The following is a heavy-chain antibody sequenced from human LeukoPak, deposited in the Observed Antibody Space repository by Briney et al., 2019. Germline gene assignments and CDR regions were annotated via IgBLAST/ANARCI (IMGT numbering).Heavy chain of an antibody. D-gene: IGHD3-10*01. CDR1: GGTFSSYA. CDR2: IIPIFGTA. J-gene: IGHJ4*02. V-gene: IGHV1-69*13. Sequence: ASVKVSCKASGGTFSSYAISWVRQAPGQGLEWMGGIIPIFGTANYAQKFQGRVTITAGESTSTAYMELSSLRSEDTAVYYCARDSPASGSTLLDYWGQGTLVTVSS. CDR3: ARDSPASGSTLLDY.